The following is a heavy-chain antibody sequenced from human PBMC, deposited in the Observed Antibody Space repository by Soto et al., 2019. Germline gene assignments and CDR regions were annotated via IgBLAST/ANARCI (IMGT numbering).Heavy chain of an antibody. CDR2: ISGSSSII. J-gene: IGHJ4*02. CDR1: GFTFSSYS. V-gene: IGHV3-48*01. CDR3: ARDREGDGYYFDY. Sequence: EVQLVESGGGLVQPGGSLRLSCAASGFTFSSYSMNWVRQAPGKGLEWLSYISGSSSIIHYADSVKGRFTISRDNAKNLLTLQMNSLRAEETAVYDCARDREGDGYYFDYWGQGTLVTVSS. D-gene: IGHD1-26*01.